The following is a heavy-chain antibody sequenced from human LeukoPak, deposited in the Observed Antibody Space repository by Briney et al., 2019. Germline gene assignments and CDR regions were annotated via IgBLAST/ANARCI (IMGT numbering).Heavy chain of an antibody. CDR3: ARVYDFWSGYSLED. J-gene: IGHJ4*02. CDR2: INSDGSST. Sequence: GGSLRLSCAASGFTFSSYAMSWVRQAPGKGLVWVSRINSDGSSTSYADSVKGRFTISRDNAKNTLYLQMNSLRAEDTAVYYCARVYDFWSGYSLEDWGQGTLVTVSS. CDR1: GFTFSSYA. D-gene: IGHD3-3*01. V-gene: IGHV3-74*01.